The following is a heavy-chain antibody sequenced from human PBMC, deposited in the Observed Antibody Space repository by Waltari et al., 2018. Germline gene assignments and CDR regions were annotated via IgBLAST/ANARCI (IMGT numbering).Heavy chain of an antibody. CDR1: GYTFTSYY. V-gene: IGHV1-46*01. CDR3: ARALGYYCDSSEVFDY. D-gene: IGHD3-22*01. J-gene: IGHJ4*02. Sequence: QVQLVQSGAEVKKPGASVKVSCKASGYTFTSYYMHWVRQAPGQGLEWMGIINPSGGSTSYAQKFQGRVTMTRDTSTSTVYMELSSLRSEDTAVYYCARALGYYCDSSEVFDYWGQGTLVTVSS. CDR2: INPSGGST.